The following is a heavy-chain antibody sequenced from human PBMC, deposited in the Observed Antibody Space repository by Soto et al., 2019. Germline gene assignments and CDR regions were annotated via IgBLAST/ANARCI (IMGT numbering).Heavy chain of an antibody. J-gene: IGHJ3*02. CDR1: GYTFTGYY. CDR2: INPNSGGT. Sequence: ASVKVSCKASGYTFTGYYMHWVRQAPGQGLEWMGWINPNSGGTNYAQKFQGWVTMTRDTSISTAYMELSRLRSDDTAVYYCARVRQYYYDSSGYYHDAFDIWGQGTMVTV. V-gene: IGHV1-2*04. D-gene: IGHD3-22*01. CDR3: ARVRQYYYDSSGYYHDAFDI.